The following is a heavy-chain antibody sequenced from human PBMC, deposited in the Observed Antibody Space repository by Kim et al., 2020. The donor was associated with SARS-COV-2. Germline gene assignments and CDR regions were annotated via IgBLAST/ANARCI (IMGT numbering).Heavy chain of an antibody. D-gene: IGHD3-22*01. Sequence: SETLSLTCTVSGGSISSGGYYWSWIRQHPGKGLEWIGYIYYSGSTYYNPSLKSRVTISVDTSKNQFSLKLSSVTAADTAVYYCATRRDSSGYSPFDYWGQGTLVTVSS. CDR2: IYYSGST. V-gene: IGHV4-31*03. CDR1: GGSISSGGYY. CDR3: ATRRDSSGYSPFDY. J-gene: IGHJ4*02.